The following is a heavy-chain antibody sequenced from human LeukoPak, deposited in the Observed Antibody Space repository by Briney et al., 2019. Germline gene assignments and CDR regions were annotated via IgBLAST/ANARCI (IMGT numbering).Heavy chain of an antibody. CDR3: ATSPSQYYDFWSGYYNWFDP. CDR1: GGSISSGGYS. D-gene: IGHD3-3*01. CDR2: IYYSGST. J-gene: IGHJ5*02. Sequence: SQTLSLTCAVSGGSISSGGYSWSWIRQPPGKGLEWIGSIYYSGSTYYNPSLKSRVTISVDTSKNQFSLKLSSVTAADTAVYYCATSPSQYYDFWSGYYNWFDPWGQGTLVTVSS. V-gene: IGHV4-30-2*03.